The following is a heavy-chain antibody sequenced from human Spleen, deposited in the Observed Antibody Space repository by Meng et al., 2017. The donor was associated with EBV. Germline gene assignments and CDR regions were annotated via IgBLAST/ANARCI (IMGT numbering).Heavy chain of an antibody. CDR3: AREDNAKFDP. V-gene: IGHV4-39*07. Sequence: KLQESGPGRLKPSETRALTCSVSGGSISGSSYYWAWVRQPPGKGLEYIGSINYFGSTYYNLSLKSRVTISVDTSKNHFSLKLSSVTAADTAVYFCAREDNAKFDPWGQGTLVTVSS. CDR1: GGSISGSSYY. J-gene: IGHJ5*02. D-gene: IGHD2-2*01. CDR2: INYFGST.